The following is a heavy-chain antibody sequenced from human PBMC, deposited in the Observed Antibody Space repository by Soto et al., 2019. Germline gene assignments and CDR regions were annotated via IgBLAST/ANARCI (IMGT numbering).Heavy chain of an antibody. CDR1: GGTFSSYA. J-gene: IGHJ3*02. CDR3: ASITVAGYDDAFDI. CDR2: IIPIFGTA. D-gene: IGHD6-19*01. V-gene: IGHV1-69*06. Sequence: SVKVSCKASGGTFSSYAISWVRQAPGQGLEWMGGIIPIFGTANYAQKFQGRVTITADKSTSTAYMELSSLRSEDTAVYYCASITVAGYDDAFDIWGQGTMVTVSS.